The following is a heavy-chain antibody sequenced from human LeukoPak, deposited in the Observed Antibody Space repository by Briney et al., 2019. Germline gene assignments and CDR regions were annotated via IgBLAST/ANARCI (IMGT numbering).Heavy chain of an antibody. CDR2: INPNSDNT. CDR3: ARGSVMGSYYVIDYYYGMYV. CDR1: GYTFPGYD. D-gene: IGHD1-26*01. V-gene: IGHV1-8*01. Sequence: ASVQVSSSASGYTFPGYDINWVRHPTDQRHARMGWINPNSDNTDYSQKFQGRVTMTRNTSISTAYMQLSSLRSADTAVYYCARGSVMGSYYVIDYYYGMYVCSQGTTVTVYS. J-gene: IGHJ6*02.